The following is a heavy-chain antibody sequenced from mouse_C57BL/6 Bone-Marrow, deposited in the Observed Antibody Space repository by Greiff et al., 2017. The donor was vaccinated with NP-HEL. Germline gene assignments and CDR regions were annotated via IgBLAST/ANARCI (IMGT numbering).Heavy chain of an antibody. Sequence: VQVVESGPGLVQPSQSLSITCTVSGFSLTSYGVHWVRQSPGKGLEWLGVIWSGGSTDYNAAFISRLSISKDNSKSQVFFKMNSLQADDTAIYYCARHYGSTLYAMDYWGQGTSVTVSS. CDR1: GFSLTSYG. D-gene: IGHD1-1*01. CDR2: IWSGGST. CDR3: ARHYGSTLYAMDY. V-gene: IGHV2-2*01. J-gene: IGHJ4*01.